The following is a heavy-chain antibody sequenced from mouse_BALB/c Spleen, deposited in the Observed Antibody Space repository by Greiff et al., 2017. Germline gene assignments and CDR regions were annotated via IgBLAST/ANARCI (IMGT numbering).Heavy chain of an antibody. CDR1: GYTFTSYW. CDR3: ARWGYGNYGGFAY. V-gene: IGHV1S81*02. D-gene: IGHD2-10*02. Sequence: QVQLQQPGAELVKPGASVKLSCKASGYTFTSYWMHWVKQRPGQGLEWIGEINPSNGRTNYNEKFKSKATLTVDKSSSTAYMQLSSLTSEDSAVYYGARWGYGNYGGFAYWGQGTLVTVSA. J-gene: IGHJ3*01. CDR2: INPSNGRT.